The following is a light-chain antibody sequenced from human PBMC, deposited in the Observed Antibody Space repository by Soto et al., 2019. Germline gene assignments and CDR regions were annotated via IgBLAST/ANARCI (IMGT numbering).Light chain of an antibody. J-gene: IGKJ5*01. CDR3: QQLNDWPA. Sequence: XPREXSTEXCRASESVSSKLVWYVKIPGQAPRLLIHDASTRATGIPASFSGSGSGTECILNISSVESDDCEIKYCQQLNDWPALDQGTRLEIK. CDR1: ESVSSK. V-gene: IGKV3-15*01. CDR2: DAS.